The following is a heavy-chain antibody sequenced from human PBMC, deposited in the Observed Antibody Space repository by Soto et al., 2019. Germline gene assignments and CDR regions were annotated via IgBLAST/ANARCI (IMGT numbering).Heavy chain of an antibody. CDR1: GFTFSTYD. CDR2: IWYDGSNE. CDR3: ARDRGYSGHDYYSYYGMDV. J-gene: IGHJ6*02. Sequence: EGSLRLSCAASGFTFSTYDMHWVRQAPGKGREWVAVIWYDGSNEYYADSVKGRFTISRDNSKNTLYLQMNSLRDEDTAVYNCARDRGYSGHDYYSYYGMDVWGQGTTVTVSS. V-gene: IGHV3-33*01. D-gene: IGHD5-12*01.